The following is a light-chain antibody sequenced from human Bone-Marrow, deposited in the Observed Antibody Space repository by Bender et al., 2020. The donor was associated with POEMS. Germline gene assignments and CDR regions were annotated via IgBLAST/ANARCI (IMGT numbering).Light chain of an antibody. J-gene: IGLJ2*01. CDR2: EDN. V-gene: IGLV2-23*01. CDR3: WSYAGSTIYVA. Sequence: QSALIQPASVSGSTGQSITIACTGGGNDVGSYNLVSWYQHHPGRAPKVIIFEDNKRSSGVSHRFSGSKSGNTASLTISGLQAEDEADYHCWSYAGSTIYVAVGGGTKLTVL. CDR1: GNDVGSYNL.